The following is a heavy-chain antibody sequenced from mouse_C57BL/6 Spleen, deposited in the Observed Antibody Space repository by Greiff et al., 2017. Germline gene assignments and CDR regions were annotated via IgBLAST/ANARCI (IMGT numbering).Heavy chain of an antibody. J-gene: IGHJ4*01. CDR3: ARDGITTVVAKDYYAMDY. Sequence: QVQLKESGAELARPGASVTLSCKASGYTFTSYGISWVKQRTGQGLEWIGEIYPRSGNTYYNEKFKGKATLTADKSSSTAYMELRSLTSEDSAVYFCARDGITTVVAKDYYAMDYWGQGTSGTVSS. D-gene: IGHD1-1*01. V-gene: IGHV1-81*01. CDR2: IYPRSGNT. CDR1: GYTFTSYG.